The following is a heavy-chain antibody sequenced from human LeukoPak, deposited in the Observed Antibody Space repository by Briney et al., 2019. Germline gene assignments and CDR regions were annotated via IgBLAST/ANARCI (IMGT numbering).Heavy chain of an antibody. CDR3: ARLINKPIAATGTGPFDH. CDR2: IYTSGRT. D-gene: IGHD6-13*01. CDR1: GDSISSYY. J-gene: IGHJ4*02. Sequence: SETLSLTCTVSGDSISSYYWSWIRQPAGKGLEWIGRIYTSGRTNCNPSLKSRVSMSVDTSKNQFSLRLKSVTAADTAVYYCARLINKPIAATGTGPFDHWGQGTLVTVSS. V-gene: IGHV4-4*07.